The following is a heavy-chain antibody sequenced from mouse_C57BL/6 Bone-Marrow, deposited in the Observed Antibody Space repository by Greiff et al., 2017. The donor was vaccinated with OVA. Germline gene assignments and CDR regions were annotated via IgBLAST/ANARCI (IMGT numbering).Heavy chain of an antibody. CDR3: ARRSYYYGSRGYYAMDY. D-gene: IGHD1-1*01. V-gene: IGHV5-6*02. Sequence: EVKLVESGGDLVKPGGSLKLSCAASGFTFSSYGMSWVRQTPDKRLEWVATISSGGSYTYYPDSVKGRFTISRDNAKNTLYLQMSSLKSEDTAMYYCARRSYYYGSRGYYAMDYWGQGTSVTVSS. CDR1: GFTFSSYG. J-gene: IGHJ4*01. CDR2: ISSGGSYT.